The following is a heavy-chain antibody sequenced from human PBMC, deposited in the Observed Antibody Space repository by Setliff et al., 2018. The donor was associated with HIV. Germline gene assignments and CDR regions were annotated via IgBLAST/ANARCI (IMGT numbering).Heavy chain of an antibody. J-gene: IGHJ5*02. CDR3: ARDRHSSGLGSFGP. Sequence: SETLSLTCTISGGSFGVYRWSWIRQSAGRGLEWIGRIDSSGTTDYKPSLKGRVAISVDTSRNQFSLRVTSVTAADTAVYFCARDRHSSGLGSFGPWGPGILVTVSS. CDR2: IDSSGTT. CDR1: GGSFGVYR. D-gene: IGHD3-10*01. V-gene: IGHV4-4*07.